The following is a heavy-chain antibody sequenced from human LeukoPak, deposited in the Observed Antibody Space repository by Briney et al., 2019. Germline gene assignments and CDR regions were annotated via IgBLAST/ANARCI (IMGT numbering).Heavy chain of an antibody. Sequence: SETLSLTCTVSGGSISSYYWSWIRQPPGKGLEWVGYIYYSGSTNYNPSLKSRVTISVDTSKNQFSLKLSSVTAADAAVYYCARGYSYGPMDYWGQGTLVTVSS. CDR3: ARGYSYGPMDY. V-gene: IGHV4-59*01. J-gene: IGHJ4*02. CDR1: GGSISSYY. CDR2: IYYSGST. D-gene: IGHD5-18*01.